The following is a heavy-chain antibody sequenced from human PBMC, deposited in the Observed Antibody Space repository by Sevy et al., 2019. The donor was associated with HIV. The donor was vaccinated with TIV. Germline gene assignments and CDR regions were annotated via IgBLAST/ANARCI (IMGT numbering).Heavy chain of an antibody. CDR2: ISWNSGSI. D-gene: IGHD2-8*01. CDR3: AKGFGGYCTNGGGPEEPYYYYYGMDV. V-gene: IGHV3-9*01. J-gene: IGHJ6*02. Sequence: GGSLRLSCAASGFTFDDYAMHWVRQAPGKSLEWVSGISWNSGSIGYADSVKGRFTISRDNAKNSLYLQMNSLRAEDTALYYCAKGFGGYCTNGGGPEEPYYYYYGMDVWGQGTTVTVSS. CDR1: GFTFDDYA.